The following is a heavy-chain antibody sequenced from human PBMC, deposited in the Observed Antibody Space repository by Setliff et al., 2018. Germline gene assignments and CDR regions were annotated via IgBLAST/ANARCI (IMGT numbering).Heavy chain of an antibody. CDR3: AKGGSWLIAFIDN. Sequence: GGSLRLSCATSGFNFHNYGFHWVRQAPGKGLEWVAFIRYDGSSKYYTDSVKGRFTISRDPSRNAVDLQMSNLGPHDTAVYFCAKGGSWLIAFIDNWGQGTQVTVSS. CDR1: GFNFHNYG. J-gene: IGHJ4*02. CDR2: IRYDGSSK. V-gene: IGHV3-30*02. D-gene: IGHD3-22*01.